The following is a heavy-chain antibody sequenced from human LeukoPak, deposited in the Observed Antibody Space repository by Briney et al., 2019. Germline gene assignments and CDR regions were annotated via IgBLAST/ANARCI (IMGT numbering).Heavy chain of an antibody. D-gene: IGHD3-22*01. J-gene: IGHJ3*02. CDR2: IYYSGST. CDR3: VRDYYDSSGYRRSPNEAFDI. Sequence: SETLSLTCTVSGGSISSYYWSWIRQPPGKGLEWIGYIYYSGSTNYNPSLKSRVTISVDTSKNQFSLKLSSVTAADTAVYYCVRDYYDSSGYRRSPNEAFDIWGQGTMVTVSS. CDR1: GGSISSYY. V-gene: IGHV4-59*01.